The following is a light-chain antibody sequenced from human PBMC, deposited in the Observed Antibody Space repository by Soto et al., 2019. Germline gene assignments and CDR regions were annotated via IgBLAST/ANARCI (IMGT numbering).Light chain of an antibody. CDR2: DAS. V-gene: IGKV1-13*02. Sequence: AIPLTQSPSSLYASVGDRVTITCRASQGISTALAWYQQKPGKAPKLLIYDASSLESGAPSRFSGSVSGTDFALTISSLQHEDFASYYCQQFNSYTFGGGTKVEIK. CDR1: QGISTA. J-gene: IGKJ4*01. CDR3: QQFNSYT.